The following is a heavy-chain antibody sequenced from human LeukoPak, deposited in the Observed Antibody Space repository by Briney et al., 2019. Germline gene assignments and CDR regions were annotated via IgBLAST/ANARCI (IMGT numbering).Heavy chain of an antibody. D-gene: IGHD2-21*01. Sequence: PGGSLRLSCAASGFTFSDFAMHWVRQTPGKGLEWVALMTYDGSRITYADSVKGRFTISRDNFKNALHLEMSNLKTDDPAVYYCARDGVVGSRYNHYYHMDVWGKGSTVTVSS. CDR1: GFTFSDFA. CDR3: ARDGVVGSRYNHYYHMDV. J-gene: IGHJ6*03. V-gene: IGHV3-30*04. CDR2: MTYDGSRI.